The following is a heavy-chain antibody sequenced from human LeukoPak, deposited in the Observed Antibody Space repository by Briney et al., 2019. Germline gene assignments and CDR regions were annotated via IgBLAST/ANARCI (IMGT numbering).Heavy chain of an antibody. CDR3: ARDIGSDMDV. J-gene: IGHJ6*03. V-gene: IGHV4-4*07. CDR2: THTIGST. D-gene: IGHD3-10*01. Sequence: KPPQTLSLTCPVSGRSLSSYYWSWIRQPAGKGLEWNGRTHTIGSTNYNPSLKSQSTMSVDTSKDQCSLKLGYVTAADTAVYYCARDIGSDMDVWGKGTTVTVSS. CDR1: GRSLSSYY.